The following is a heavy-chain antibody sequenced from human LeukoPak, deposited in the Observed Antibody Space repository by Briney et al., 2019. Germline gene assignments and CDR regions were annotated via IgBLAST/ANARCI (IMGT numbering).Heavy chain of an antibody. D-gene: IGHD6-19*01. V-gene: IGHV3-48*03. CDR1: RFTFSSYA. CDR3: ARDYSSGWDDAFDI. J-gene: IGHJ3*02. Sequence: QAGGSLRLSCAASRFTFSSYAMTWVRQAPWKGLEWVSYISSSGSTIYYADSVKGRFTISRDNAKNSLYLQMNSLRADDTAVYYCARDYSSGWDDAFDIWGQGTMVTVSS. CDR2: ISSSGSTI.